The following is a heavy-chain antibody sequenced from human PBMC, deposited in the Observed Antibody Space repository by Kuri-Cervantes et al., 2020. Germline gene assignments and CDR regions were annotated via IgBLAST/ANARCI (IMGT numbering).Heavy chain of an antibody. CDR2: INHSGST. D-gene: IGHD3-22*01. CDR3: ASYDSSGYYQLH. Sequence: GSLRLSCAVYGGSFSGYYWSWIRQPPGKGLEWIGEINHSGSTNYNPSLKSRVTISVDTSKNQFSLKLSSVTAADTAVYYCASYDSSGYYQLHCGQAIL. J-gene: IGHJ4*02. CDR1: GGSFSGYY. V-gene: IGHV4-34*01.